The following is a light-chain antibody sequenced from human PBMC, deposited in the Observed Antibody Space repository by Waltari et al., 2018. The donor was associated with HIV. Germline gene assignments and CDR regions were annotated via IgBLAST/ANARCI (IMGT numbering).Light chain of an antibody. Sequence: QSALTQPASVSGSPGQSITISCTGTSSDVGGYNYVSWYQHHPGKAPKLMIFEVSHRPSGVSDRFYGSRSGSTASLTISGLQAEDEADYYCTSYTGSTTYVFGTGTKVTVL. CDR2: EVS. CDR3: TSYTGSTTYV. J-gene: IGLJ1*01. V-gene: IGLV2-14*01. CDR1: SSDVGGYNY.